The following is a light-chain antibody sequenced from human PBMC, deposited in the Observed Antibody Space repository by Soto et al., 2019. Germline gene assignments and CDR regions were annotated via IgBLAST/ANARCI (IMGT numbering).Light chain of an antibody. J-gene: IGKJ3*01. CDR3: HQYGSSPFT. Sequence: EVVLTQSPVTLSLSPGERATLSCRANQSVSSPYLAWYQQKPGQPPRLLIYGASSRATDIPDRFIGSGSGTEFTLTIARLAPEDFAMYYCHQYGSSPFTFGPGTKVDI. V-gene: IGKV3-20*01. CDR2: GAS. CDR1: QSVSSPY.